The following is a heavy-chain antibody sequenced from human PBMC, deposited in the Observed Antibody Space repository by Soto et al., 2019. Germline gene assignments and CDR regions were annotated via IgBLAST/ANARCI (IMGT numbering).Heavy chain of an antibody. V-gene: IGHV1-2*04. J-gene: IGHJ5*02. D-gene: IGHD3-3*01. Sequence: ASVKVSCKASGYTFTGYYMHWVRQAPGQGLEWMGWINPNSGGTNYAQKFQGWVTMTRNTSISTAYMELSSLRSEDTAVFYCASGRRFYDFWSGYWRSDGWFDPWGQGTLVTVSS. CDR1: GYTFTGYY. CDR3: ASGRRFYDFWSGYWRSDGWFDP. CDR2: INPNSGGT.